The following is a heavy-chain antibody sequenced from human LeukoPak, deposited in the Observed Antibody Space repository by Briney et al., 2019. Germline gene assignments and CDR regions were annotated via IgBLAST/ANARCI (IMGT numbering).Heavy chain of an antibody. D-gene: IGHD6-19*01. CDR2: IRSKAYGGTT. CDR3: TRVAVPFFDY. V-gene: IGHV3-49*04. Sequence: GRSLRLSCTASGFTFGDYAMSGVRQAPGKGLEWVGFIRSKAYGGTTEYAASVKGRFTISRDDSKSIAYLQMNSLKTEDTAVYYCTRVAVPFFDYWGQGTLVTVSS. J-gene: IGHJ4*02. CDR1: GFTFGDYA.